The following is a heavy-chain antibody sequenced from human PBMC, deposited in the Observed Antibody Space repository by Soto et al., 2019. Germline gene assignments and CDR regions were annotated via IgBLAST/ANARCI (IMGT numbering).Heavy chain of an antibody. D-gene: IGHD1-7*01. J-gene: IGHJ4*02. CDR2: IYYNGST. V-gene: IGHV4-39*01. CDR1: GGSISSSSYY. CDR3: ARHLNWNYGLTNDHYFDY. Sequence: SETLSLTCTVSGGSISSSSYYWGWIRQPPGKGLEWIGSIYYNGSTYYNPSLKSRVTISVDTSKNQFSLKLSSVTAADTAVYYCARHLNWNYGLTNDHYFDYWGQGTLVTVSS.